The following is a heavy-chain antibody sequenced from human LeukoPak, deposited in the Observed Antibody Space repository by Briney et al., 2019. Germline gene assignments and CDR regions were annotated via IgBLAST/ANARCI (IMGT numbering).Heavy chain of an antibody. CDR1: GCSFTSYW. Sequence: GEALKIFCRGSGCSFTSYWIGWGRQMPGEGLEWMGIIYPGDSDTRYSPSFQAQVTISVDTSTNTAYHQSSSLKASDPAMYYCARQLTTLRGFDIWGQGTLVTAS. V-gene: IGHV5-51*01. D-gene: IGHD4-11*01. CDR2: IYPGDSDT. CDR3: ARQLTTLRGFDI. J-gene: IGHJ3*02.